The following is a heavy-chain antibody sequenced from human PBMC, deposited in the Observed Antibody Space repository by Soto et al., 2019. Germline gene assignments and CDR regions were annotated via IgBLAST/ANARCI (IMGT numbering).Heavy chain of an antibody. D-gene: IGHD2-15*01. V-gene: IGHV3-33*01. CDR3: ARDQTDSGGYSGS. J-gene: IGHJ4*02. Sequence: QVQLVESGGGVVQPGGSLRLSCEASGFPFSSYGIHWVRQAPGKGLEWLAIIWNDGSNEYYADSVKGRFTISRDNSKNTVYLQVSNLRAEDTAVYFCARDQTDSGGYSGSWGQGTRVTVSS. CDR1: GFPFSSYG. CDR2: IWNDGSNE.